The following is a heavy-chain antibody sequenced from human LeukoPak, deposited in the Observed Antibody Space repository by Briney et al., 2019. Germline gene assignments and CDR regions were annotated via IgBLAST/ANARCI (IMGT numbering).Heavy chain of an antibody. CDR3: ARYQDGIAAAGLTL. V-gene: IGHV1-2*02. CDR2: INPNSGGT. Sequence: ASVKVSCKASGYTFIDDYIYWVRQAPGQGLEWMGWINPNSGGTKYAQKFQGRVTMTRDTSISTAYMELSRLRSDDTAVYYCARYQDGIAAAGLTLWGQGTLVTVSS. D-gene: IGHD6-13*01. CDR1: GYTFIDDY. J-gene: IGHJ4*02.